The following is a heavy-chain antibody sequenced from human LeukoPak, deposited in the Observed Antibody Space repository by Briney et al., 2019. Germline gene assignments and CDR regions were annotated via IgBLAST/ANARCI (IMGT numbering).Heavy chain of an antibody. CDR3: VRYGDDDTPGLN. J-gene: IGHJ4*02. CDR2: IKQDGSEK. CDR1: GFTFSSYW. Sequence: GGSLRLPCAASGFTFSSYWMSWVRQAPGKGLEWVANIKQDGSEKYYVESVKGRFTISRDTAKNSLYLQMNSLRAEDTALFYCVRYGDDDTPGLNWGQGTLVTVSS. D-gene: IGHD4-17*01. V-gene: IGHV3-7*04.